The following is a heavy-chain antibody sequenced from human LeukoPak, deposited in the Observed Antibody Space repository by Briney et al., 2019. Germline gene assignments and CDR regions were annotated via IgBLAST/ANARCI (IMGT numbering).Heavy chain of an antibody. CDR2: IYTSGST. CDR3: ARQTYSSSGYFYYYMDV. J-gene: IGHJ6*03. V-gene: IGHV4-61*02. Sequence: SETLSLTCTVSGGSISSGSYYWSWIRQPAGKGLEWIGRIYTSGSTNYNPSLKSRVTISVDTSKNQFSLKLSSVTAADTAVYYCARQTYSSSGYFYYYMDVWGKGTTVTVSS. D-gene: IGHD6-6*01. CDR1: GGSISSGSYY.